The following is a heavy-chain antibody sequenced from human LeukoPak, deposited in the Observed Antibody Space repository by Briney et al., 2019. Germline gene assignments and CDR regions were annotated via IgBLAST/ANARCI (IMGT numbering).Heavy chain of an antibody. CDR3: ARRKGYGSGSYYFDY. CDR2: IYYSGST. V-gene: IGHV4-39*01. D-gene: IGHD3-10*01. J-gene: IGHJ4*02. Sequence: KPSETLSLTCTVSGGSISSSSYYWGWIRQPPGKGLEWIGSIYYSGSTYYNPSLKSRVTISVDTSKNQFSLKLSSVTAADTAVYYCARRKGYGSGSYYFDYWGQGTLVTVSS. CDR1: GGSISSSSYY.